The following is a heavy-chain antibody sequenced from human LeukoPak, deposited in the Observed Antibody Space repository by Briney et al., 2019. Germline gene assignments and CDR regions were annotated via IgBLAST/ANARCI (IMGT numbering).Heavy chain of an antibody. Sequence: EASVKVSCKTSGYTFTGHYMHWVRQAPGQGLQWMGWMNSNSGGTLYAQKFQGRVTMTRDLSTSTAYLELTSLRSDDTALYYCVRDRDSGYDGFDNWGQGTLVTVSS. CDR1: GYTFTGHY. CDR3: VRDRDSGYDGFDN. V-gene: IGHV1-2*02. CDR2: MNSNSGGT. J-gene: IGHJ4*02. D-gene: IGHD5-12*01.